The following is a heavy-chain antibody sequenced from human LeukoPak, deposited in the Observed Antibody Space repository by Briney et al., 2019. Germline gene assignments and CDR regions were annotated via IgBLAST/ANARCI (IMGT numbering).Heavy chain of an antibody. Sequence: SETLSLTCSVSGDSISPNFWTWIRQPPGKGLEWLGYIFASGSTNYNPSLKSRVTISLDTSKNQFSLKLDSVTAADTAVYFCARDPSGPPDAFDIWGQGTPVTVSS. CDR3: ARDPSGPPDAFDI. V-gene: IGHV4-59*01. J-gene: IGHJ3*02. CDR1: GDSISPNF. CDR2: IFASGST.